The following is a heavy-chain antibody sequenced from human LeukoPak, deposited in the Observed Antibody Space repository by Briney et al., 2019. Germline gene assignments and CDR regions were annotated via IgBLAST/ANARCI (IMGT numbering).Heavy chain of an antibody. CDR3: AGTRGLISSSWLGLDY. V-gene: IGHV1-69*05. CDR1: GGTFTSYA. J-gene: IGHJ4*02. D-gene: IGHD6-13*01. Sequence: GASVKVSCKASGGTFTSYAISWVRQAPGQGLEWMGGIIPIFGTANYAQKFQGRVTITTDESTSTAYMELSSLRSEDTAVYYCAGTRGLISSSWLGLDYWGQGTLVTVSS. CDR2: IIPIFGTA.